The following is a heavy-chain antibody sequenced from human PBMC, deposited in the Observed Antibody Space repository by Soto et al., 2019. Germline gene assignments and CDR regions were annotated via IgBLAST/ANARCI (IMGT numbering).Heavy chain of an antibody. V-gene: IGHV3-13*01. D-gene: IGHD2-21*01. CDR1: GFILSTHD. Sequence: QLVASGGGLVQPGGSLRLSCVASGFILSTHDLHWVRDTPGEGLEWVSGIGTLGDTFYGASVKGRFTISRENAKNSLYLQMNSLTVGDTAVYYCVRGRSFVFASTPPPTFGPWGQGTLVTVSS. CDR2: IGTLGDT. J-gene: IGHJ5*02. CDR3: VRGRSFVFASTPPPTFGP.